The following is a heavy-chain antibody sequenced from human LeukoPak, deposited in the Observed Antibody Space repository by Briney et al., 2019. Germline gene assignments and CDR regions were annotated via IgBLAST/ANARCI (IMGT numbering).Heavy chain of an antibody. V-gene: IGHV3-23*01. D-gene: IGHD3-22*01. Sequence: GGSLGLSCAASGFTFSSYAMSWVRQAPGKGLEWVSAITGSSGSTYYADSVEGRFTISRDNSKNTLYLQMNSLRAEDTALYYCAKAAFYYDSSARAFDIWGQGTMVTVSS. CDR1: GFTFSSYA. CDR2: ITGSSGST. J-gene: IGHJ3*02. CDR3: AKAAFYYDSSARAFDI.